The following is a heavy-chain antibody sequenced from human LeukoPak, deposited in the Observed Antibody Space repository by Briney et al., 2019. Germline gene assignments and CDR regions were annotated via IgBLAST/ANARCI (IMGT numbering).Heavy chain of an antibody. D-gene: IGHD4-23*01. V-gene: IGHV3-21*01. J-gene: IGHJ4*02. Sequence: PGGSLRLSCAASGFTFSSYSMNWVRQAPGKGLEWVSSISSSSSYIYYADSVKGRFTISRDNAKNSLYLQMNSLRAEDTAVYYCAGYYGGNSSPGDYWGQGTLVTVSS. CDR3: AGYYGGNSSPGDY. CDR1: GFTFSSYS. CDR2: ISSSSSYI.